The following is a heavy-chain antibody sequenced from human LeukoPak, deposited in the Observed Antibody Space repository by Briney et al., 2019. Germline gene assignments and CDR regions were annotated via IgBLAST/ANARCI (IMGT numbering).Heavy chain of an antibody. CDR3: ARVTESYGSGRRHNYYYYYIDV. D-gene: IGHD3-10*01. J-gene: IGHJ6*03. CDR2: IHYSGST. CDR1: GGSISSYY. Sequence: PSETLSLTCTVSGGSISSYYWSWIRQPPGKGLEWMGYIHYSGSTNYNPSLQSRVTISVDTSKNQFSLKLNSMTAADTAVYYCARVTESYGSGRRHNYYYYYIDVWGKGTTVTISS. V-gene: IGHV4-59*01.